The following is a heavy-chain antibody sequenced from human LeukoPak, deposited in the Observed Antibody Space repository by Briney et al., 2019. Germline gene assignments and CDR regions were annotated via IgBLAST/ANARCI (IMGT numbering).Heavy chain of an antibody. Sequence: GGSLRLSCAASGFTFSRHWMTWVRQAPGKGLEWVANIKQDGSEKYYVDSVKGRFTISKDNAQNSLYLQMNSLGVEDTAVYYCARRLCTSTSCYRSMDVWGRGTTVTVSS. V-gene: IGHV3-7*01. CDR2: IKQDGSEK. CDR3: ARRLCTSTSCYRSMDV. J-gene: IGHJ6*04. D-gene: IGHD2-2*01. CDR1: GFTFSRHW.